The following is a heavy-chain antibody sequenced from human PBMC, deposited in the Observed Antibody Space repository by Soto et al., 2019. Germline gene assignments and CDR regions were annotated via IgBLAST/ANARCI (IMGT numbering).Heavy chain of an antibody. D-gene: IGHD6-6*01. J-gene: IGHJ6*02. CDR3: AREQRYQVVGSSSGPVFYYYYYGMDV. Sequence: ASVKVSCKASGYTFTSYAMHWVRQAPGQRLEWMGWINAGNGNTKYSQKFQGRVTITRDTSASTAYMELSSLRSEDTAVYYCAREQRYQVVGSSSGPVFYYYYYGMDVWGQGTTVTVSS. CDR2: INAGNGNT. CDR1: GYTFTSYA. V-gene: IGHV1-3*01.